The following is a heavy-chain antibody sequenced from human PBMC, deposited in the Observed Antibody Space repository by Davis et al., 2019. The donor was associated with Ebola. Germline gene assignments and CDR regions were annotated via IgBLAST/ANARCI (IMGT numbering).Heavy chain of an antibody. J-gene: IGHJ3*01. D-gene: IGHD5-24*01. CDR3: ARGGVEMATVPSDAFEF. CDR1: GCSINTHH. V-gene: IGHV4-59*11. Sequence: MPSETLSLTCSVSGCSINTHHWSWIRQAPGKGLEWIGYIYDSVNTKYNPSLKSRVILSLDTSKNQVSLKLSSVTAADTAVYYCARGGVEMATVPSDAFEFWGQGTLVTVSS. CDR2: IYDSVNT.